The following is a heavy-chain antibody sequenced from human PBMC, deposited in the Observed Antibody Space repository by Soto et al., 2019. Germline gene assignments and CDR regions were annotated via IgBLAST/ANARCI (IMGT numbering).Heavy chain of an antibody. J-gene: IGHJ4*02. CDR3: AKDIEGGYGGNSYY. CDR2: ISYDGSNK. D-gene: IGHD4-17*01. Sequence: QVQLVESGGGVVQPGRSLRLSCAASGFTFSSYGMHWVRQAPGKGLEWVAVISYDGSNKYYADSVKGRFTISRDNSKNTLYLQMNSLRGEDTAVYYCAKDIEGGYGGNSYYWGQGTLVTVSS. V-gene: IGHV3-30*18. CDR1: GFTFSSYG.